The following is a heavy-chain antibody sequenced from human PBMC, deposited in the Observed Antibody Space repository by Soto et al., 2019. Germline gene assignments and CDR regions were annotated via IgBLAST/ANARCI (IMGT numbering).Heavy chain of an antibody. D-gene: IGHD3-10*01. CDR2: IRAYNGDT. J-gene: IGHJ6*02. Sequence: ASVKVSCKTSGYTFTAYDIYWVRQAPGQGLEWMGWIRAYNGDTNYAQKFQTRVTMTTDTSTDTAYMDLKSLTSDDTAIYYCARAGAAPYNYYGLDIWGQGTTVTVSS. CDR3: ARAGAAPYNYYGLDI. V-gene: IGHV1-18*01. CDR1: GYTFTAYD.